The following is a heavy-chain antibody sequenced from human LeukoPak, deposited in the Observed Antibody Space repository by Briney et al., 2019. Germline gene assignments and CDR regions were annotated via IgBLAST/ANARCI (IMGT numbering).Heavy chain of an antibody. CDR2: INSDGSST. CDR1: GFTFSSYW. J-gene: IGHJ4*02. V-gene: IGHV3-74*01. CDR3: ARDRRMVRGVIFPRPFDY. Sequence: GGSLRLSCAASGFTFSSYWMHWVRKAPGKGLVWVSRINSDGSSTSYADSVKGRFTISRDNAKTTLYLQMNSLRAEDTAVYYCARDRRMVRGVIFPRPFDYWGQGTLVTVSS. D-gene: IGHD3-10*01.